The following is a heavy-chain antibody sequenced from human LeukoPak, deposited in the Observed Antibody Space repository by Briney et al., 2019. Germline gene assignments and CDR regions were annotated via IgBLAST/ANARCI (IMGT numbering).Heavy chain of an antibody. J-gene: IGHJ4*02. V-gene: IGHV3-48*03. D-gene: IGHD1-26*01. CDR1: GFTFSSYE. Sequence: GGSLRLSCAASGFTFSSYEMNWVRQAPGRGLEWVSYISSSGSTIYYADSVKGRFTISRDNSKNTLYLQMNSLRAEDTAVYYCARDLVGIGFSWWGQGTLVTVSS. CDR3: ARDLVGIGFSW. CDR2: ISSSGSTI.